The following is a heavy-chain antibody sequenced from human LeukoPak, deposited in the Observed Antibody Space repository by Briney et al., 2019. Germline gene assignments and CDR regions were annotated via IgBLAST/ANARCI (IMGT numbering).Heavy chain of an antibody. CDR2: LSASGAAT. V-gene: IGHV3-23*01. Sequence: GGSLRLSCSASGFTFSTYAMTWARQAPGKGLEWVSALSASGAATKYADSVQGRFTISRDNSKNTVSLQMSGLRAEDTATYYCAKPVTDYDILTGYDYWGQGTLVTVSS. CDR3: AKPVTDYDILTGYDY. J-gene: IGHJ4*02. D-gene: IGHD3-9*01. CDR1: GFTFSTYA.